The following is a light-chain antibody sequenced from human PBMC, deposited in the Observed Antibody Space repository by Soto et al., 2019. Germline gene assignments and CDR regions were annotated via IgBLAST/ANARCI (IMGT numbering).Light chain of an antibody. Sequence: QAVVTQPASVSGSLGQSITLSCTGTSSDIGGYGYVSWYQQSPGKAPKLIIFEVRDRPLGVSDRFSGSKSGNTASLTISGLQAEDEATYYCSSYRATGSLLIFGGGTKLTVL. CDR3: SSYRATGSLLI. CDR1: SSDIGGYGY. CDR2: EVR. V-gene: IGLV2-14*01. J-gene: IGLJ2*01.